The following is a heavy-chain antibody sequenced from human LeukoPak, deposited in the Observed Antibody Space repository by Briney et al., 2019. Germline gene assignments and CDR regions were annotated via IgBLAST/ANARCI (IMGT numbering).Heavy chain of an antibody. V-gene: IGHV4-59*01. Sequence: PSETLSLTCTVSGGSISSYYWSWIRQPPGKGLEWIAYIYYSGSTNYNPSLKSRVTISVDTSKNQFSLKLSSVTAADTAVYYCAGTTFRYSYGPLGYWGQGTLVTVSS. D-gene: IGHD5-18*01. CDR1: GGSISSYY. J-gene: IGHJ4*02. CDR2: IYYSGST. CDR3: AGTTFRYSYGPLGY.